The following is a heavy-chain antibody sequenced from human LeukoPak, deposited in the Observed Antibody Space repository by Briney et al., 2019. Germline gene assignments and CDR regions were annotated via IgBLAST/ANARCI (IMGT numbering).Heavy chain of an antibody. CDR1: GFTFSSYA. J-gene: IGHJ4*02. CDR2: ISSNGGST. V-gene: IGHV3-64*01. CDR3: ARGYDFWSGYWSHSDY. Sequence: GGSLRLSCAASGFTFSSYAMHWVRQAPGKGLEYVSAISSNGGSTYYANPVKGRFTISRDNSKNTLYLQMGSLRAEDMAVYYCARGYDFWSGYWSHSDYWGQGTLVTVSS. D-gene: IGHD3-3*01.